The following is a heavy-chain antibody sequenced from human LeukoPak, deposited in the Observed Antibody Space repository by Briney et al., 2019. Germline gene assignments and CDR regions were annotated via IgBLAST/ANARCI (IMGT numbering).Heavy chain of an antibody. V-gene: IGHV4-39*07. CDR3: ASQPVMVAAYFDY. J-gene: IGHJ4*02. CDR1: GGSISSSNFY. CDR2: IYYSGST. D-gene: IGHD2-15*01. Sequence: KTSETLSLTCTDSGGSISSSNFYWGWIRQPPGKGLEWIGSIYYSGSTYYNPSLKSRVTISVDTSKNQFSLKLSSVTAADTAVYYCASQPVMVAAYFDYWGQGTLVTVSS.